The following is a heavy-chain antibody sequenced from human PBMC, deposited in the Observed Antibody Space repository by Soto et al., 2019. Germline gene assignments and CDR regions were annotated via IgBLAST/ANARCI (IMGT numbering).Heavy chain of an antibody. CDR2: IWYDGSNK. J-gene: IGHJ4*02. D-gene: IGHD5-18*01. V-gene: IGHV3-33*01. CDR3: ARDRSGDTAMVTPDY. CDR1: GFTFSSYG. Sequence: QVQLVESGGGVVQPGRSLRLSCAASGFTFSSYGMHWVRQAPGKGLEWVAVIWYDGSNKYYADSVKGRFTISRDNSKITLYLQMNSLRAEDTAVYYCARDRSGDTAMVTPDYWGQGTLVTVSS.